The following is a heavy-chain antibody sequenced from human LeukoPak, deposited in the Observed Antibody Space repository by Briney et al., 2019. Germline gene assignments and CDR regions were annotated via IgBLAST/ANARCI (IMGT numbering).Heavy chain of an antibody. CDR1: GFTFSSYS. CDR2: ISSSSSYI. D-gene: IGHD3-3*01. V-gene: IGHV3-21*01. Sequence: TGRSLRLSCAASGFTFSSYSMNWVRQAPGKGLEWVSSISSSSSYIYYADSVKGRFTISRDNAKNSLYLQMNSLRAEDTAVYYCARIGTYYDFWSGNSSRTLWGQGTLVTVSS. CDR3: ARIGTYYDFWSGNSSRTL. J-gene: IGHJ4*02.